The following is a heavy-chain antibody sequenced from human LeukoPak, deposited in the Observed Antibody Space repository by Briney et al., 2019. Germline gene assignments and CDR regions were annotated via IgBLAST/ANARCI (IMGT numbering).Heavy chain of an antibody. CDR2: INHSGST. Sequence: SETLSLTYAVYGGSFSGYYWSWIRQPPGKGLEWIGEINHSGSTNYNPSLKSRVTISVDTSKNQFSLKLSSVTAADTAVYYCARYSYGPTSQDYWSQGTLVTVSS. V-gene: IGHV4-34*01. J-gene: IGHJ4*02. CDR3: ARYSYGPTSQDY. D-gene: IGHD5-18*01. CDR1: GGSFSGYY.